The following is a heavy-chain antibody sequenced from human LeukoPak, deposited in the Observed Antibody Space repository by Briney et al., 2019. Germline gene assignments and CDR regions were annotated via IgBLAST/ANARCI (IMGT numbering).Heavy chain of an antibody. D-gene: IGHD3-3*01. CDR3: ARDRGTIFGVVAGYFDL. V-gene: IGHV4-31*03. J-gene: IGHJ2*01. Sequence: SETLSLTCTVSGGSISSGGYYWSWIRQHPGKGLEWIGYIYYSGSTYYNPSLKSRVTISVDTSKNQFSLKLSSVTAADTAVYYCARDRGTIFGVVAGYFDLWGRGTLATVSS. CDR1: GGSISSGGYY. CDR2: IYYSGST.